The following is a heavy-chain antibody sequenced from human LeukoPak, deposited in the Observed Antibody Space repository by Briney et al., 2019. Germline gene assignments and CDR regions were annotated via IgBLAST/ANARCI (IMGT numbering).Heavy chain of an antibody. V-gene: IGHV3-11*04. CDR1: GFIFSGYW. CDR3: ARVGQLWSYYYYYMDV. Sequence: PGGSLRLSCAGSGFIFSGYWMHWVRQAPGKGLEWVSYIGRSGSIISYADSVKGRVTISRDNGNNSLYLQMNSLRAEDTAVYYCARVGQLWSYYYYYMDVWGKGTTVTVSS. D-gene: IGHD5-18*01. J-gene: IGHJ6*03. CDR2: IGRSGSII.